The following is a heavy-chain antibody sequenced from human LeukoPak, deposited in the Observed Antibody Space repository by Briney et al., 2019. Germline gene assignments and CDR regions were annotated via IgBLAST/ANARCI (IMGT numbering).Heavy chain of an antibody. CDR3: TKGIRDYSGSIYY. CDR2: IKSKHDGEKT. D-gene: IGHD5-12*01. V-gene: IGHV3-15*01. J-gene: IGHJ4*02. Sequence: GGSLRPPCAASGFAFSDTWFSWVRRAPGKGREWWGGIKSKHDGEKTEYAAPVRGRFTILSNYSEKTLSLQMNRLKIEDTAVYYWTKGIRDYSGSIYYWGQGILVSVSS. CDR1: GFAFSDTW.